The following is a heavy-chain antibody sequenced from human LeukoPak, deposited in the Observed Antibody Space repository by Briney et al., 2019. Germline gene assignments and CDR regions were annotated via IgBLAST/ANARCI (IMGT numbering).Heavy chain of an antibody. J-gene: IGHJ3*02. V-gene: IGHV3-48*01. CDR3: GRDPGYGYSGAFDI. CDR1: GLTLRTYD. CDR2: ISRRGSSI. D-gene: IGHD5-18*01. Sequence: GGSLRLSCAASGLTLRTYDMNWVRHAPGRGLEWVSYISRRGSSIYYADSVKGRFTISRDDAMHPLYLQMNSLRAEDTAVYYCGRDPGYGYSGAFDIWGQGTMVTVSS.